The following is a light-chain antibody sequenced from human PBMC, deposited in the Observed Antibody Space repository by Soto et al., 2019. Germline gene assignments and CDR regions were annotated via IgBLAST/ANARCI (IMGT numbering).Light chain of an antibody. Sequence: QSVLTQPASVSGSPGQSITISCTGTSSDVGGYDYVSWYQQHPGKAPKLMIYDVSNRPSGVSNRFSGSKSGNTASLTISGLQAEGEADYYCSSYTSSNTLVVFGGGTQLTVL. V-gene: IGLV2-14*03. J-gene: IGLJ2*01. CDR2: DVS. CDR3: SSYTSSNTLVV. CDR1: SSDVGGYDY.